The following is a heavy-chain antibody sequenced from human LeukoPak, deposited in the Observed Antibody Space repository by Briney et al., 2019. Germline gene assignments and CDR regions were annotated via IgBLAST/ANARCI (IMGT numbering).Heavy chain of an antibody. J-gene: IGHJ3*02. D-gene: IGHD3-22*01. CDR2: ISGSGGTT. CDR1: GFTFSAYD. V-gene: IGHV3-23*01. Sequence: GGSLRLSCAASGFTFSAYDMAWVRQAPGKGLEWVSTISGSGGTTYSADSVKGRFTISRDNSKNILYLQVNSLRAGDTAVYYCAKDYYYDSSGYYYGDAFDIWGQGTMVTVSS. CDR3: AKDYYYDSSGYYYGDAFDI.